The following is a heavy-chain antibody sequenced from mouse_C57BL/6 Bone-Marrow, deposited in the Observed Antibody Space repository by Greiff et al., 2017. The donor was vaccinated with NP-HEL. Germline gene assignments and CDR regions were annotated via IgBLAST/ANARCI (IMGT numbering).Heavy chain of an antibody. CDR3: ARRREITTLVAPFDY. V-gene: IGHV1-82*01. J-gene: IGHJ2*01. CDR1: GYAFSSSW. D-gene: IGHD1-1*01. Sequence: QVQLQQSAPELVKPGASVKISCKASGYAFSSSWMNWVKQRPGKGLEWIGRIYPGDGDTNYNGKFKGKAPLTADKSSSTASMQLSSRTSEDSAVYFCARRREITTLVAPFDYWGQGTTLTVSS. CDR2: IYPGDGDT.